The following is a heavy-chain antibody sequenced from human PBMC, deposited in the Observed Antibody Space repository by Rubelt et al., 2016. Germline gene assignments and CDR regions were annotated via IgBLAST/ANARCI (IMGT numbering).Heavy chain of an antibody. J-gene: IGHJ4*02. CDR3: ARGWGSGWYYFDY. CDR1: GASISIFY. Sequence: LSLTCTVSGASISIFYWSWIRQSAGQGLEWIGRVDPSGSTNSNPSLKSRITMSVDTSKNQFSLKLNSVTAADTAVYFCARGWGSGWYYFDYWGQGILVTVSS. D-gene: IGHD6-25*01. V-gene: IGHV4-4*07. CDR2: VDPSGST.